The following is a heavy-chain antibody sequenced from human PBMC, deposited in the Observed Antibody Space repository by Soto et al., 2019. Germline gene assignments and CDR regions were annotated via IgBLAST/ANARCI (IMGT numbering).Heavy chain of an antibody. D-gene: IGHD6-13*01. CDR1: GYSFTSYW. CDR2: IYPGDSDT. V-gene: IGHV5-51*01. J-gene: IGHJ6*02. CDR3: ARQYSSSWYYYYGMDV. Sequence: GESLNISCTGSGYSFTSYWIGWVRQMPGKGLELMGIIYPGDSDTRYSPSFQGQVTISADKSISTAYLQCSSVKASDTAMYYFARQYSSSWYYYYGMDVWGQGTTVTVSS.